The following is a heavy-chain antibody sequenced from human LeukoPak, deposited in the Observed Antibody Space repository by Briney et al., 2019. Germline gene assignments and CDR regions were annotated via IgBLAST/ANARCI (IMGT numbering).Heavy chain of an antibody. CDR1: GFTGSHNY. CDR3: AKVRIVGATTGFDY. Sequence: GGSLRLSCAASGFTGSHNYMSWVRQAPGKGLEWVSATHSSGGTYYADSVKGRFTISRDTSKNTLYLQINSLSVEDTAVYYCAKVRIVGATTGFDYWGQGTLVTVSS. CDR2: THSSGGT. J-gene: IGHJ4*02. V-gene: IGHV3-53*01. D-gene: IGHD1-26*01.